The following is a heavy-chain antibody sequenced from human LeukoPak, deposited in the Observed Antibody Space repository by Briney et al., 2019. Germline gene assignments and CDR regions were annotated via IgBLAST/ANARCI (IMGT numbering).Heavy chain of an antibody. CDR1: GFTFDDYA. Sequence: GRSLRLSCAASGFTFDDYAMHWVRQAPGKGLEWVSGISWNSGSIGYADSVKGRFTISRDNAKNSLYLQMNSLRAEDTALYFCANGPGIAVAGAIDYWGQGTLVTVSS. CDR2: ISWNSGSI. V-gene: IGHV3-9*01. J-gene: IGHJ4*02. CDR3: ANGPGIAVAGAIDY. D-gene: IGHD6-19*01.